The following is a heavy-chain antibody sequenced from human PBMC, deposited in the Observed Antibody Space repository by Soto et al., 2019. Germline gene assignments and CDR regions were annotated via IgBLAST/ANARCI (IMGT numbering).Heavy chain of an antibody. D-gene: IGHD4-17*01. CDR1: GFTVSSNY. Sequence: GGSLRLSCAASGFTVSSNYMSWVRQAPGKGLEWVSVIYSGGSTYYADSVKGRFTISRHNSKNTLYLQMNSLRAEDTAVYYCARVITTVTTKHSTVGYHFDYWGQGTLVTVSS. CDR2: IYSGGST. J-gene: IGHJ4*02. CDR3: ARVITTVTTKHSTVGYHFDY. V-gene: IGHV3-53*04.